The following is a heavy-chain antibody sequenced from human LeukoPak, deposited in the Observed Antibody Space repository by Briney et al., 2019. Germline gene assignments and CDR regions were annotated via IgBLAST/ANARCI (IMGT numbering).Heavy chain of an antibody. D-gene: IGHD6-19*01. CDR3: AKDAGRIAVAAYYFDY. CDR1: GFTFSSYA. Sequence: PGGSLRLSCAASGFTFSSYAMYWVRQAPGKGLEWVAVISYDGSNKYYADSVKGRFTISRDNSKNTLYLQMNSLRAEDTAVYYCAKDAGRIAVAAYYFDYWGQGTLVTVSS. J-gene: IGHJ4*02. CDR2: ISYDGSNK. V-gene: IGHV3-30*04.